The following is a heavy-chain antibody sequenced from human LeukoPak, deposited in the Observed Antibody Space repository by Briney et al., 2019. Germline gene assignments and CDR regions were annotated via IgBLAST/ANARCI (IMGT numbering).Heavy chain of an antibody. D-gene: IGHD2-21*02. J-gene: IGHJ4*02. CDR1: GFTFSDYY. V-gene: IGHV3-11*01. Sequence: GGSLRLSCAASGFTFSDYYMNWIRQAPGKGLEWVSYISHSGTTIYYADSVKGRFTISSDKSKNTLFLQTKSLRVEDTAIYYCAKDIGGNSGTLDYWGQGALVTVSS. CDR2: ISHSGTTI. CDR3: AKDIGGNSGTLDY.